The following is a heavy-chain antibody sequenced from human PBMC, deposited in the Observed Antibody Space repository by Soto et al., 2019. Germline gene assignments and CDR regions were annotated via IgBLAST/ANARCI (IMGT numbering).Heavy chain of an antibody. Sequence: QVQLVESGGGVVQPGRSLRLSCAASGFTFSSYAMHWVREAPGKGLEWVAVISYDGSNKYYADSVKGRFTISRDNSKNTLYLQMNSLRAEDTAVYYCASAAWGLAFDYWGQGTLVTVSS. CDR1: GFTFSSYA. CDR3: ASAAWGLAFDY. J-gene: IGHJ4*02. D-gene: IGHD2-21*02. CDR2: ISYDGSNK. V-gene: IGHV3-30-3*01.